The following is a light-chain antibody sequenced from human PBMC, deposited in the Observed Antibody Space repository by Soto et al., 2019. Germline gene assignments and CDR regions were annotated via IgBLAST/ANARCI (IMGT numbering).Light chain of an antibody. Sequence: ESVLTQSPGPLSLSPGERATLACRASQSVSNSYFAWYQQKPGQAPRLLIYGISSRATGIPDRFSGSGSGTDFTLTISRLEPEDFVVYYCQQYSSLPNTFGQGTQLEVK. CDR3: QQYSSLPNT. J-gene: IGKJ2*01. CDR2: GIS. CDR1: QSVSNSY. V-gene: IGKV3-20*01.